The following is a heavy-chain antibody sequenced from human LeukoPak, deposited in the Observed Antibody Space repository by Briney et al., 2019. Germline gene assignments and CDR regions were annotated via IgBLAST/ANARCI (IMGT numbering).Heavy chain of an antibody. CDR3: ARDRDGVTGSSGYYYEGHY. J-gene: IGHJ4*02. D-gene: IGHD3-22*01. Sequence: GSSXKVSCKASGGTFISYAISWVRQAPGQGLEWMGGIIPIFGTANYAQKFQGRVTITTDEYTSTAYMELSRLRSEDTAVYYCARDRDGVTGSSGYYYEGHYWGQGTLVTVSS. V-gene: IGHV1-69*05. CDR1: GGTFISYA. CDR2: IIPIFGTA.